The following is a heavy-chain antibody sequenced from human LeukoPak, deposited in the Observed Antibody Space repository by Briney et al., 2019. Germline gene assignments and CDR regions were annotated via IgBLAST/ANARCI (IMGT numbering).Heavy chain of an antibody. CDR1: GGSISSSSYY. V-gene: IGHV4-39*01. CDR2: IYYSGST. D-gene: IGHD3-22*01. CDR3: ARHLGWVGDSSGYIFDY. J-gene: IGHJ4*02. Sequence: PSQTLSLTCTVSGGSISSSSYYWGWIRQPPGKGLEWIGSIYYSGSTYYNPSLKSRVTISVDTSKNQFSLKLSSVTAADTAVYYCARHLGWVGDSSGYIFDYWGQGTLVTVSS.